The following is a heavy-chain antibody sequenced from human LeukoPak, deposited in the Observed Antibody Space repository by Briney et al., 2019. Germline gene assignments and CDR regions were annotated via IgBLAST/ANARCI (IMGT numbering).Heavy chain of an antibody. CDR2: IYTGVIT. CDR3: ARDHAPARGRLHF. Sequence: GGSLRLSCAVSGLTHSSNHMAWVRQAPGEGLEWVSVIYTGVITYYPASVHGRFTIYTDHSKNTVYLHMNRLRADDTALYSSARDHAPARGRLHFWRQGTQLTVSS. V-gene: IGHV3-53*01. D-gene: IGHD6-6*01. J-gene: IGHJ4*02. CDR1: GLTHSSNH.